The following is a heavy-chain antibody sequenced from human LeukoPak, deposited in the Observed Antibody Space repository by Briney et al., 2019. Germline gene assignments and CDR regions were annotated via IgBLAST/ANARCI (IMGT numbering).Heavy chain of an antibody. D-gene: IGHD4-17*01. J-gene: IGHJ2*01. CDR3: ARGDYGDYVPDWYFDL. Sequence: SQTLSLTCTVSGGSISSGDYYWSWIRQPPGKGLEWIGYIYYSGSTYYNPSLKSRVTISVDTSKNQFSLRLSSVTAADTAVYYCARGDYGDYVPDWYFDLWGRGTLVTVSS. CDR2: IYYSGST. CDR1: GGSISSGDYY. V-gene: IGHV4-30-4*01.